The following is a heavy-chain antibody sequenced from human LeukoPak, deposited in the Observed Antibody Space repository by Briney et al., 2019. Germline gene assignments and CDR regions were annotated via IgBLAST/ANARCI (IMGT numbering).Heavy chain of an antibody. Sequence: GGTLRLPCVVSGLRFKKYAWSWVRQAPVKGLEWVAGKSGGRGTTYYADTVKGRFNISRDNSKNTLYLQMTSLSAADTAVYFCALESGYSPLGYKDVWGKGTTVTVSS. CDR2: KSGGRGTT. J-gene: IGHJ6*03. CDR1: GLRFKKYA. V-gene: IGHV3-23*01. D-gene: IGHD5-18*01. CDR3: ALESGYSPLGYKDV.